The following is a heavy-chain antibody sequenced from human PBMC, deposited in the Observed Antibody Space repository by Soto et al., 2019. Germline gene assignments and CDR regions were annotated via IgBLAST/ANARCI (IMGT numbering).Heavy chain of an antibody. CDR1: GFSFSVYY. CDR3: ARDRAGTRTFPHNTFEL. V-gene: IGHV3-11*01. D-gene: IGHD6-19*01. CDR2: ISNRGDAI. Sequence: QVQLVESGGGLVKPGGSLRLSCAASGFSFSVYYMTWIRQAPGRGLECISYISNRGDAIYYADSVKGRFTISRDDARSSLFLQMDTLRAEDTAVYYCARDRAGTRTFPHNTFELWGQGTRVTVAS. J-gene: IGHJ3*01.